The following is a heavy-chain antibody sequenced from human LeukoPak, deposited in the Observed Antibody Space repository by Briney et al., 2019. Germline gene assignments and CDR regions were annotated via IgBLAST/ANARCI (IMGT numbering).Heavy chain of an antibody. Sequence: GGSLRLSCAAAGFTLSDHWVHWVRQIPGKGLEWVSRIRSGGGDINYAGAVKGRFTISRDSAKNTLYLQMNSLGVEDTAVYYCGRDIVIGSGSIDFWGQGVLVTVSS. CDR3: GRDIVIGSGSIDF. J-gene: IGHJ4*02. V-gene: IGHV3-74*01. D-gene: IGHD3-10*01. CDR1: GFTLSDHW. CDR2: IRSGGGDI.